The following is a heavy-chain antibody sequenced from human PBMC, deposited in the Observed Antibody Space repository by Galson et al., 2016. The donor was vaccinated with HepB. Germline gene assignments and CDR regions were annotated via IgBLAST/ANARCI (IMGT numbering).Heavy chain of an antibody. Sequence: TLSLTCTVSGASISSGYYYWGWIRQHPGRALEWIGYIYYSGTTFYNPSLKSRSRISVDTSENQFSLRLNSVTAADPAVYYCVRIWEAQFDYWGQGALVLVSS. J-gene: IGHJ4*02. CDR3: VRIWEAQFDY. CDR1: GASISSGYYY. V-gene: IGHV4-31*03. D-gene: IGHD1-26*01. CDR2: IYYSGTT.